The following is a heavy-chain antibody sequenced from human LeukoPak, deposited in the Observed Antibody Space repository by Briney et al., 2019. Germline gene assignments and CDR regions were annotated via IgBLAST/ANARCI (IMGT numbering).Heavy chain of an antibody. V-gene: IGHV3-74*01. J-gene: IGHJ3*02. Sequence: PGGSLRLSCAASGFTFSSSWMPWVRQAPGNGLVWVSRSNGDGSSTSYADSVKGRFTISRDNAKNTLYLQMNSLKVEDTAVYYCARGGPPPVVGACDIWGQGTVVTVSS. CDR1: GFTFSSSW. D-gene: IGHD2-15*01. CDR3: ARGGPPPVVGACDI. CDR2: SNGDGSST.